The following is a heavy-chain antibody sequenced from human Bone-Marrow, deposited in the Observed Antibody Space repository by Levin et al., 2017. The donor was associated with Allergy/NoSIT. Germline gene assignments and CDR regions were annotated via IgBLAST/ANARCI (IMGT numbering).Heavy chain of an antibody. Sequence: GESLKISCAASGFTFNKYAMYWVRQAPGKGLEWLAVVSYDGNNKYYADSVKGRFTISRDNSKNTLFLQMNSLRAEDTAIYYCATYYGVYILDYWGQGTLVTVSS. CDR1: GFTFNKYA. D-gene: IGHD4-17*01. J-gene: IGHJ4*02. CDR2: VSYDGNNK. CDR3: ATYYGVYILDY. V-gene: IGHV3-30-3*01.